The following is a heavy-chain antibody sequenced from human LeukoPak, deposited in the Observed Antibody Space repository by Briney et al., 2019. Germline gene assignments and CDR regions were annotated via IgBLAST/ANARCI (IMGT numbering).Heavy chain of an antibody. CDR1: GFTFSSYS. Sequence: PGGSLRLSCAASGFTFSSYSMNWVRQAPGKGLEWVSSISSSRYINYADSVKGRLTTSRDNAKNSLYLQMNSLRAEDTAVYYCVRVRKTDYYYYYMDVWGKGTTVTVSS. D-gene: IGHD1-1*01. CDR2: ISSSRYI. V-gene: IGHV3-21*06. J-gene: IGHJ6*03. CDR3: VRVRKTDYYYYYMDV.